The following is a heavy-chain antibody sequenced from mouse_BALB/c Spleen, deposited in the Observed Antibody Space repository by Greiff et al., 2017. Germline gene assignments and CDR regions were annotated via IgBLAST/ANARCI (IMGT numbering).Heavy chain of an antibody. V-gene: IGHV5-6-4*01. CDR2: ISSGGSYT. J-gene: IGHJ4*01. CDR1: GFTFSSYT. Sequence: EVKLVESGGGLVKPGGSLKLSCAASGFTFSSYTMSWVRQTPEKRLEWVATISSGGSYTYYPDSVKGRFTISRDNAKNTLYLQMSSLKSEDTAMYYCTRGDYGYRAMDDWGQGTSVTVSS. CDR3: TRGDYGYRAMDD. D-gene: IGHD1-2*01.